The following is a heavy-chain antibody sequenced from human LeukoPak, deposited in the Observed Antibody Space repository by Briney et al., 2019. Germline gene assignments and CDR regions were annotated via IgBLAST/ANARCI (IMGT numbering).Heavy chain of an antibody. V-gene: IGHV1-8*01. CDR1: GYTFTSCD. CDR3: TRGSSGRRDY. Sequence: VASVKVSCKASGYTFTSCDINWVRQATGQGLEWIGWMNPNSGNTGYGQSFQGRVTMTRDNSISTAHMELSNLRSEDTAIYYCTRGSSGRRDYWGQGTLVTVSS. J-gene: IGHJ4*02. CDR2: MNPNSGNT. D-gene: IGHD6-19*01.